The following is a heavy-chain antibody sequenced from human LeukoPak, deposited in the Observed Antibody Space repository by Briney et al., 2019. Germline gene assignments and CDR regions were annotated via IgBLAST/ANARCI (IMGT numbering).Heavy chain of an antibody. Sequence: SETLSLTCAVYGGSFSGYYWSWIRQPPGKGLEWIGEINHSGSTNYNPSLKSRVTISVDTSKNQFSLKLSSVTAADTAVYYCARDLWLAPYFDYWGQGTLVTVSS. CDR2: INHSGST. CDR1: GGSFSGYY. CDR3: ARDLWLAPYFDY. D-gene: IGHD3-10*01. J-gene: IGHJ4*02. V-gene: IGHV4-34*01.